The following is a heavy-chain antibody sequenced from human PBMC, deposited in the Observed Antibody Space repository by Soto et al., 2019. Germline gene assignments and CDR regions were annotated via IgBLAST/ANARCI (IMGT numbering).Heavy chain of an antibody. CDR3: ARTLVVVPAAVYGMDV. V-gene: IGHV4-34*01. D-gene: IGHD2-2*01. J-gene: IGHJ6*02. CDR1: GGSFSGYY. CDR2: INHSGST. Sequence: SSETLSLTCAVYGGSFSGYYWSWIRQPPGKGLEWIGEINHSGSTNYNPSLKSRVTISVDTSKNQFSLKLSSVTAADTAVYYCARTLVVVPAAVYGMDVWGQGTTVTVSS.